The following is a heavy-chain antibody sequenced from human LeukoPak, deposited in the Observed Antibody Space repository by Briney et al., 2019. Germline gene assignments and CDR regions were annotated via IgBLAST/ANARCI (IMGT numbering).Heavy chain of an antibody. Sequence: GGSLRLSCAASGFTFSNAWMSWVRQAPGKGLEWVSSIGDSGTNTYYADSVKGRFTISRDNSKNTLYLQMDSLRDEDTAVYYCAHVGGSTRIQDYWGQGTLVAVSS. CDR1: GFTFSNAW. J-gene: IGHJ4*02. CDR2: IGDSGTNT. D-gene: IGHD3-16*01. V-gene: IGHV3-23*01. CDR3: AHVGGSTRIQDY.